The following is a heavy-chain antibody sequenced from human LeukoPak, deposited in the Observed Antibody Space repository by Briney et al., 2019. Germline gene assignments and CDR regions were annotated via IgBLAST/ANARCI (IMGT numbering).Heavy chain of an antibody. CDR1: GFTFSNAW. CDR2: IKSKTDGGTT. J-gene: IGHJ4*02. D-gene: IGHD5-24*01. Sequence: GGSLRLSCAASGFTFSNAWMSWVRQAPGKGLEWVGRIKSKTDGGTTDYAAPVKGRFTISRDDSKNTLYLQMNSLKTEDTAVYYCTTFLVDGYLVKNFDYWGQGTLVTVSS. CDR3: TTFLVDGYLVKNFDY. V-gene: IGHV3-15*01.